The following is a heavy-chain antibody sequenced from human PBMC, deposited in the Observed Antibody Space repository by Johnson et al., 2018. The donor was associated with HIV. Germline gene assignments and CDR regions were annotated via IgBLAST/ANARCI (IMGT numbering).Heavy chain of an antibody. CDR3: TTDRLGANDAFDI. D-gene: IGHD3-16*01. CDR1: EFTFSTYT. CDR2: IKSKTAGGTT. J-gene: IGHJ3*02. V-gene: IGHV3-15*01. Sequence: VQLVESGGGVVQPGKSLRLSCAASEFTFSTYTVHWVRQAPGKGLEWVGRIKSKTAGGTTDYAAPVKGRFTISRDDSKNTLYLQMNSLKTEDTAVYYCTTDRLGANDAFDIWGQGTMVTVSS.